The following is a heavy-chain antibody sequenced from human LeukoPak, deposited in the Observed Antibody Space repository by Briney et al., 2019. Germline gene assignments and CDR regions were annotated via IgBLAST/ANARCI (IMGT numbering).Heavy chain of an antibody. CDR2: INPNSGGT. V-gene: IGHV1-2*02. D-gene: IGHD6-6*01. Sequence: ASVKVSCKASGYTFTGYYMHWVRQAPGQGVERMGWINPNSGGTNYAQKFQGRVTMTRDTSISTAYMELSRLRSDDTAVYYCARAHTSSLAAPSSGAYYYHGMDVWGQGTTVTVSS. CDR3: ARAHTSSLAAPSSGAYYYHGMDV. J-gene: IGHJ6*02. CDR1: GYTFTGYY.